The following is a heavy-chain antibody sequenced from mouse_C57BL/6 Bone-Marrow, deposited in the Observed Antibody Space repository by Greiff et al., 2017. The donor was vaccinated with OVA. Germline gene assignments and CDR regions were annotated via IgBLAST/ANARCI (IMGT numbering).Heavy chain of an antibody. CDR2: ISRGSSTI. Sequence: EVKLVESGGGLVKPGGSLKLSCAASGFTFSDYGMHWVRQAPEKGLEWVAYISRGSSTIYYADTVKGRFTISRDNAKNTLFLQMTSLRSEDTAMSYCAKNPVVAWHWYFDVWGTGTTVTVSS. J-gene: IGHJ1*03. V-gene: IGHV5-17*01. CDR3: AKNPVVAWHWYFDV. CDR1: GFTFSDYG. D-gene: IGHD1-1*01.